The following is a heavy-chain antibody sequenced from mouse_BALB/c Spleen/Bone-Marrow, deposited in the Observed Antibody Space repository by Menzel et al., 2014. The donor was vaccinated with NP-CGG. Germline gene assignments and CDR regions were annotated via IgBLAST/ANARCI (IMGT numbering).Heavy chain of an antibody. D-gene: IGHD2-3*01. Sequence: QVQLQQSGTELVKPGASVKLSCKASGYTFTTYYIYWVKQRAGQGLEWIGEINPSNGGTNFNEKYKSKATLTVDKSSXTSYMQLSSLTSEDSAVYYCTRDGHNYYAMDYWGQGTSVTVSS. J-gene: IGHJ4*01. CDR2: INPSNGGT. V-gene: IGHV1-53*01. CDR1: GYTFTTYY. CDR3: TRDGHNYYAMDY.